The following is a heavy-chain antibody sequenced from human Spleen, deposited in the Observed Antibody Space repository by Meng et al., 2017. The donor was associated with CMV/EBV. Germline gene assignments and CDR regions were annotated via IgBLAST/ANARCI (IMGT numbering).Heavy chain of an antibody. CDR1: GFSFSNYA. D-gene: IGHD6-19*01. CDR3: AKDGSGWYFDY. J-gene: IGHJ4*02. Sequence: GGSLRLSCAASGFSFSNYAMNWVRQAPGKGLEWVSAISGSGGSTSYADSVKGRFTISRDNSKNTLYLQMNSLRAEDTAVYYCAKDGSGWYFDYWGQGTLVTVSS. V-gene: IGHV3-23*01. CDR2: ISGSGGST.